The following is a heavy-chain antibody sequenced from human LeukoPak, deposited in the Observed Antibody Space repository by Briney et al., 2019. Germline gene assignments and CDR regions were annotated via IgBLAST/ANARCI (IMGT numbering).Heavy chain of an antibody. V-gene: IGHV3-23*01. D-gene: IGHD6-13*01. CDR2: ISGSGGST. Sequence: PGGSLRLSCAASGFTFSSYAMSWVRQAPGKGLEWVSAISGSGGSTYYADSVKGRFTISRDNSKNTLYLQMNSQRAEDTAVYYCAKDLFSSSWNYYYYGMDVWGQGTTVTVSS. CDR1: GFTFSSYA. CDR3: AKDLFSSSWNYYYYGMDV. J-gene: IGHJ6*02.